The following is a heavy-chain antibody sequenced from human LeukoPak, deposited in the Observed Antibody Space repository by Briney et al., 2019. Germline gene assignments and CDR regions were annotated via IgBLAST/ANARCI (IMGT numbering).Heavy chain of an antibody. J-gene: IGHJ4*02. CDR3: ARDSGSYLQTTDY. CDR2: IAGNGGRT. Sequence: GGSLRLSCAASGFTFSTYAMTWVRQAPGKGLEWVSSIAGNGGRTYYADFVKGRFTISRDTSKNTLYLQMNSLRAEDTAVYHCARDSGSYLQTTDYWGQGTLVTVSS. D-gene: IGHD1-26*01. CDR1: GFTFSTYA. V-gene: IGHV3-23*01.